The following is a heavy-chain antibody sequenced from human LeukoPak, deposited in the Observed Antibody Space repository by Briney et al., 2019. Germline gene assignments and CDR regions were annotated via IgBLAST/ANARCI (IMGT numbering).Heavy chain of an antibody. Sequence: GRSLRLSCAGSGFTFSDYWMSWVRQAPGKGLEWAANINQHGSEKYYVDSVEGRFTISRDNAKNSLYLQMNSLRADDTAVYYCARDRPGAPVPGVVAYWGQGTLVSVSS. D-gene: IGHD3-10*01. CDR2: INQHGSEK. CDR1: GFTFSDYW. V-gene: IGHV3-7*05. J-gene: IGHJ4*02. CDR3: ARDRPGAPVPGVVAY.